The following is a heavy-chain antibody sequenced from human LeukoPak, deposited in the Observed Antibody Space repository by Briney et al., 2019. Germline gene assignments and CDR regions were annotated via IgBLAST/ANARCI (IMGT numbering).Heavy chain of an antibody. D-gene: IGHD2-15*01. Sequence: GASVKVSCKASGYTFTSYGISWVRQAPGQGLEWMGWISAYNGNTNYAQKLQGRVTMTTDTSTSTAYMELRSLRSSDTAVYYCARPDRVGYCSGGSCYSGPNWFDPWGQGTLVTVSS. CDR2: ISAYNGNT. CDR3: ARPDRVGYCSGGSCYSGPNWFDP. V-gene: IGHV1-18*01. J-gene: IGHJ5*02. CDR1: GYTFTSYG.